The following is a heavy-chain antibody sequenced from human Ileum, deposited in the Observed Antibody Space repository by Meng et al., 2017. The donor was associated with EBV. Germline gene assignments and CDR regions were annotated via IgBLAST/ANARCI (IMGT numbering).Heavy chain of an antibody. D-gene: IGHD1-26*01. CDR2: ISAYNGNT. J-gene: IGHJ4*02. Sequence: QVQLVQSGAEVKKPGDSGKVSCKASGYTFSNYGLSWLRQDPGQGLEWMGWISAYNGNTNYAQNLQGRVTMTTDTSTGTAYMEVRSLRSDDTAVYYCARAGNGGSYYFTYWGQGTLVTVSS. V-gene: IGHV1-18*01. CDR1: GYTFSNYG. CDR3: ARAGNGGSYYFTY.